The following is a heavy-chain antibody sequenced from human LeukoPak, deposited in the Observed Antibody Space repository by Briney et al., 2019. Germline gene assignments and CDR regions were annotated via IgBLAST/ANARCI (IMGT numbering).Heavy chain of an antibody. CDR1: GFTVSSNY. V-gene: IGHV3-21*01. D-gene: IGHD2-21*02. CDR2: ISSSSSYI. J-gene: IGHJ4*02. CDR3: ARDYGDLDY. Sequence: GGSLRLSCAASGFTVSSNYMSWVRQAPGKGLEWVSSISSSSSYIYYADSVKGRFTISRDNAKNSLYLQMNSLRAEDTAVYFCARDYGDLDYWGQGTLVTVSS.